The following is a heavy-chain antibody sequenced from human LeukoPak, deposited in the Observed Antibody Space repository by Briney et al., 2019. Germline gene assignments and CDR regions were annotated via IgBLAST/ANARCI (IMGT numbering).Heavy chain of an antibody. CDR3: ARGNLEAYYFDY. V-gene: IGHV1-69*05. CDR2: IIPIFGTA. J-gene: IGHJ4*02. D-gene: IGHD1-14*01. Sequence: GASVKVSCKASGGTFSSYAISWVRQAPGQGLEWMGGIIPIFGTANYAQKFQGRVTITTDESTSTAYMELSSLRSEDTAVYYCARGNLEAYYFDYWGQGTLVTVSS. CDR1: GGTFSSYA.